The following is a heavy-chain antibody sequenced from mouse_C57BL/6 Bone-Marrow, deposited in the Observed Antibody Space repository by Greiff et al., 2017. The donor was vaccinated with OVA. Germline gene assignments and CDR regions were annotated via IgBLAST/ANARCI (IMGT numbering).Heavy chain of an antibody. D-gene: IGHD2-4*01. CDR3: ANYDSDHYLHFEG. J-gene: IGHJ1*03. CDR1: GYTFTNYC. Sequence: VQLQQSGAELVRPGTSVKLSCKASGYTFTNYCMHWVKQRPEQGLEWIGGIAPDDSYINYNQKFKGRATMTVDTSSNTAYMHLSSLTSEDTAVYYCANYDSDHYLHFEGWGKAITVT. CDR2: IAPDDSYI. V-gene: IGHV1-59*01.